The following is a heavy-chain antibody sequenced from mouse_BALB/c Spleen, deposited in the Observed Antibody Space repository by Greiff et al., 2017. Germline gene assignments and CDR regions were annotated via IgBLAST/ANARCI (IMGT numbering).Heavy chain of an antibody. J-gene: IGHJ1*01. CDR2: ISDGGSHT. CDR1: GFTFSDYY. D-gene: IGHD1-3*01. V-gene: IGHV5-4*02. CDR3: AREGPSGYWYFDV. Sequence: EVKVVESGGGLVKPGGSLKLSCAASGFTFSDYYMYWVRQTPEKRLEWVATISDGGSHTYYPDSVKGRFTISRDNAKNNLYLQMSSLKSEDTAMYYCAREGPSGYWYFDVWGAGTTVTVSS.